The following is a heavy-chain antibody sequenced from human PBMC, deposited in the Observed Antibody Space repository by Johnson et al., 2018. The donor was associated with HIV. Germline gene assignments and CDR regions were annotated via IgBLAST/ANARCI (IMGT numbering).Heavy chain of an antibody. CDR2: IGTAGDT. CDR3: ARGISQPYYNFWSGYHYPDAFDI. J-gene: IGHJ3*02. CDR1: GFTFRDHY. V-gene: IGHV3-13*01. D-gene: IGHD3-3*01. Sequence: VQLVESGGGLVKPGGPLRLSCAASGFTFRDHYMSWIRQATGKGLEWVSAIGTAGDTYYPGSVKGRFTISRENAKNSLYLQMNSLRAGDTAVYYCARGISQPYYNFWSGYHYPDAFDIWGQGTMVTVSS.